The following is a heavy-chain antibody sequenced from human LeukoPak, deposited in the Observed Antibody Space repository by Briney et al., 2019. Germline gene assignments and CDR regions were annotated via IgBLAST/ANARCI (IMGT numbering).Heavy chain of an antibody. J-gene: IGHJ4*02. CDR1: GFTFGDYA. V-gene: IGHV3-23*01. CDR2: ISGSGGST. D-gene: IGHD6-13*01. Sequence: KPGGSLRLSCTASGFTFGDYAMSWVRQAPGKGLEWVSGISGSGGSTYYADSVKGRFTVSRDNSQNTLYLQMNSLRAEDTAVYYCAKGRYSSSWYHDYWGQGTLVTVSS. CDR3: AKGRYSSSWYHDY.